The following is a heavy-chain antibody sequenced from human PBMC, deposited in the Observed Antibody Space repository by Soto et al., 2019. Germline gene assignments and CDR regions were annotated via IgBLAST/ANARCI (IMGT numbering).Heavy chain of an antibody. Sequence: GASVKVSCKASGGTFSSYAISWVRQAPGQGLEWMGGIIPIFGTANYAQKFQGRVTITADESTSTAYMELSSLRSEDTAVYYCAGDFLTVVNSYYYYYGMDVWGQGTTVTVSS. CDR1: GGTFSSYA. CDR3: AGDFLTVVNSYYYYYGMDV. D-gene: IGHD2-15*01. J-gene: IGHJ6*02. V-gene: IGHV1-69*13. CDR2: IIPIFGTA.